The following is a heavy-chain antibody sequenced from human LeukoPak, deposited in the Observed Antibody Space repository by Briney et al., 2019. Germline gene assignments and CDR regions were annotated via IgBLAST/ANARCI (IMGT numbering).Heavy chain of an antibody. Sequence: PGGSLRLSCAASGXTVSSNYMSWVRQAPGKGREWVSLVYSYGSAYYADSVKGRFTITRDNSKNTLYLQMNTLRAEDTAVYYCARNWFSTYFDYWGQGTLVTVSS. J-gene: IGHJ4*02. CDR2: VYSYGSA. D-gene: IGHD3-10*01. CDR3: ARNWFSTYFDY. V-gene: IGHV3-53*01. CDR1: GXTVSSNY.